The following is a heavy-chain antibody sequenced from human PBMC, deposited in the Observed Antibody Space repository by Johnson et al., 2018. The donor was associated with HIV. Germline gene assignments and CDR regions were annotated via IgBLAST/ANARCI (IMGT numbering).Heavy chain of an antibody. CDR1: RFTFSSYW. CDR3: ARDSSSWRPSGAFDI. CDR2: INRNGGTI. V-gene: IGHV3-74*01. J-gene: IGHJ3*02. Sequence: VQLVESGGGWVKPGGSLRLSCAASRFTFSSYWMHWVRQAPGKGLVWVSRINRNGGTIGYAASVKGRFTISRDNSKNTLYLQMNSLRAEDTAVYYCARDSSSWRPSGAFDIWGQGTMVTVSS. D-gene: IGHD6-13*01.